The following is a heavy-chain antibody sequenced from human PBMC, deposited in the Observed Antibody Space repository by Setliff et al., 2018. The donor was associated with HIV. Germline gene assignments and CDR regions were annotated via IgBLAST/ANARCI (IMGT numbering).Heavy chain of an antibody. Sequence: PSETLSLTCTVSDSGTYYWSWIRQPAGKGLEWIGRVSSRGDTNYNPSLKSRVTISVDTSKNQFSLKLSSVTAADTAVYYCASHDSGGYYSLDYWGQGTLVTVSS. CDR1: DSGTYY. J-gene: IGHJ4*02. V-gene: IGHV4-61*02. D-gene: IGHD3-22*01. CDR3: ASHDSGGYYSLDY. CDR2: VSSRGDT.